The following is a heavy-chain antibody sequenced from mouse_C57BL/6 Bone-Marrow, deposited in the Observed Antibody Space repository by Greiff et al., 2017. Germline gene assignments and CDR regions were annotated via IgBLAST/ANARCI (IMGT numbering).Heavy chain of an antibody. D-gene: IGHD5-1*01. V-gene: IGHV1-47*01. CDR1: GYTFTTYP. CDR2: FHPYNDDT. Sequence: VQLVESGAELVKPGASVKMSCKASGYTFTTYPIEWMKQNPGKSLEWIGNFHPYNDDTKYNEKFKGKATLTVEKSSNTVYLELSRLTSDDSAVYYCARSSTFFYYFDYWGQGTTLTVSS. J-gene: IGHJ2*01. CDR3: ARSSTFFYYFDY.